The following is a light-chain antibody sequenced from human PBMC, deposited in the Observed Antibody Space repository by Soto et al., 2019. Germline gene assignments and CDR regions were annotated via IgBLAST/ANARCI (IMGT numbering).Light chain of an antibody. J-gene: IGKJ3*01. V-gene: IGKV3-20*01. CDR3: QQYGTSLFS. Sequence: EIVLTQAAATRSPSPCQRDNLYYXXSQSVSSSYLAWYQQKPGQAPRLLIYGASSRATGIPDRFSGSGSGTDFTLTISRLEPEDFAVYYCQQYGTSLFSFGPGTKVDIK. CDR1: QSVSSSY. CDR2: GAS.